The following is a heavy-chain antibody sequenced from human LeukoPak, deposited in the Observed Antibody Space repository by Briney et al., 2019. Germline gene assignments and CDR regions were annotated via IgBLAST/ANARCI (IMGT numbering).Heavy chain of an antibody. CDR2: MNPNSGNT. CDR3: ARRAVVTHGSDY. Sequence: ASVKVSCKASGYTFTSYDINWVRQATGQGLEWMGWMNPNSGNTGYAQKFQGRVTITRNTSISTAYMELSSLRSEDTAVYYCARRAVVTHGSDYWGQGTLVTVSS. D-gene: IGHD6-19*01. J-gene: IGHJ4*02. CDR1: GYTFTSYD. V-gene: IGHV1-8*03.